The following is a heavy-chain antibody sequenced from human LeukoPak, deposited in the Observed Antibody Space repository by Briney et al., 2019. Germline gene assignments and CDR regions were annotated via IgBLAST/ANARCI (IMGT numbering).Heavy chain of an antibody. V-gene: IGHV5-51*01. CDR2: IYPGDSDT. J-gene: IGHJ4*02. CDR1: GYSFTSYW. Sequence: GESLKISCKGSGYSFTSYWIGWVRQMPGKGLEWIGIIYPGDSDTRYSPSFQGQVTISADKSISTAYPQWSSLKASDTAMYYCARLRKDIVVVVAATGGGWYYFTTGAREPWSPSPQ. D-gene: IGHD2-15*01. CDR3: ARLRKDIVVVVAATGGGWYYFTT.